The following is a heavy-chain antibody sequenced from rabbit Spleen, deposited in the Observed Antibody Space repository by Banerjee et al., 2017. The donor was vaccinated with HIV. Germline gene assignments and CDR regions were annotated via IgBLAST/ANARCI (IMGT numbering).Heavy chain of an antibody. D-gene: IGHD2-1*01. Sequence: QSLEESGGDLVKPGASLTLTCTASGSTLSYYWMYWVRQAPGKGLEWIACIYGGYSGGTYYATWAKGRFTISKTSSTTVTLQMTSLTVADTATYFCARAPDVGGDYPLTLWGPGTLVTVS. J-gene: IGHJ4*01. CDR3: ARAPDVGGDYPLTL. CDR2: IYGGYSGGT. CDR1: GSTLSYYW. V-gene: IGHV1S40*01.